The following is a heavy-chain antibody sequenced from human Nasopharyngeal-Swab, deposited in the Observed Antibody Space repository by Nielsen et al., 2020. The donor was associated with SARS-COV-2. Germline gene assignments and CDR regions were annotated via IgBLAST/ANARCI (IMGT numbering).Heavy chain of an antibody. CDR3: ARTGINEARRPWNWFDP. CDR2: IKEDGIEK. V-gene: IGHV3-7*01. CDR1: GFTFSSYT. D-gene: IGHD1-1*01. Sequence: GGSLRLSCAAPGFTFSSYTMSWVRQAPGKGLEWVANIKEDGIEKYYVDSVKGRFTISRDNAKNSLSLQMNSLRVEDPAVYYCARTGINEARRPWNWFDPWGQGILVTVSS. J-gene: IGHJ5*02.